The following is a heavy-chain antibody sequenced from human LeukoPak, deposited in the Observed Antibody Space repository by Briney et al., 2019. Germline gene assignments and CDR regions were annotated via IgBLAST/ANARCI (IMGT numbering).Heavy chain of an antibody. D-gene: IGHD3-22*01. Sequence: GGSLRLSCAASGFTFSSYGMHWVRQAPGKGLEWVAVISYDGSNKYYADSVKGRFTISRDNSKNTLYLQMNSLRAEDTAVYYCAKDLHYYDSSGYYYYYYYMDVWGKRTTVTVSS. CDR3: AKDLHYYDSSGYYYYYYYMDV. CDR2: ISYDGSNK. CDR1: GFTFSSYG. V-gene: IGHV3-30*18. J-gene: IGHJ6*03.